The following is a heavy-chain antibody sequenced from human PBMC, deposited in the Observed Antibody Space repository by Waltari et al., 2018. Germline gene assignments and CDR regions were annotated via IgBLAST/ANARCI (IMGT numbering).Heavy chain of an antibody. CDR1: GGSISGDDHY. V-gene: IGHV4-30-4*08. Sequence: ELQESGPGLVRPSQTLSLTCPVSGGSISGDDHYWNWIRQTPGKGLEWIGYISYRGTTSHNPALQGRVTISADTSKNQFFMTLTSVTATDTAIYYCSREEQTFDFYGMDVWGPGTTVTVSS. CDR3: SREEQTFDFYGMDV. D-gene: IGHD1-26*01. CDR2: ISYRGTT. J-gene: IGHJ6*02.